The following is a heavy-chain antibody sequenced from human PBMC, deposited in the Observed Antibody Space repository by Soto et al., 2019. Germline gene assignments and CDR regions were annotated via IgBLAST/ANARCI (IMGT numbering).Heavy chain of an antibody. Sequence: QITLKESGPALVKPTQTLTLTCTFSGFSLSTSGVGVGWIRQPPGKALEWLALISWDDNKRFSPSLRSRLTITKDTSKNQVVLTMTNMDPADTATYYCAHSGGRLSSFRNWFDAWGQGTLVTVSS. CDR1: GFSLSTSGVG. J-gene: IGHJ5*02. CDR2: ISWDDNK. V-gene: IGHV2-5*02. D-gene: IGHD3-16*01. CDR3: AHSGGRLSSFRNWFDA.